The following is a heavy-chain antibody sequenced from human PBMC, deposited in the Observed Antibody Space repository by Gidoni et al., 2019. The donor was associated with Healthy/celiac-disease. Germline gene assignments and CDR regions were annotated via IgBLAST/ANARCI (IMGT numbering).Heavy chain of an antibody. J-gene: IGHJ6*02. CDR1: GGSISSGSYY. CDR3: ARGYCSGGSCYTPYYYGMDV. CDR2: IYTSGST. Sequence: QVQLQESGPGLVKPSQTLSLTCTVSGGSISSGSYYWSWIRQPAGKGLEWIGRIYTSGSTNYNPSLKSRVTISVDTSKNQFSLKLSSVTAADTAVYYRARGYCSGGSCYTPYYYGMDVWGQGTTVTVSS. V-gene: IGHV4-61*02. D-gene: IGHD2-15*01.